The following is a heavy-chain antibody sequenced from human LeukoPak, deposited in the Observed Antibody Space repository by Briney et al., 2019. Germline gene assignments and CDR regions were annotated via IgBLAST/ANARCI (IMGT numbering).Heavy chain of an antibody. V-gene: IGHV3-9*01. D-gene: IGHD3-22*01. CDR2: ISWNSGSI. Sequence: GGSLRLSCAASGFTFDDYAMHWVRQAPGKGLEWVSGISWNSGSIGYADSVKGRFTISRDNAKNSLYLQMNSLRAEDTALYYCAKDLRDSSGYLGYFDYWGQGTLVTVSS. CDR3: AKDLRDSSGYLGYFDY. J-gene: IGHJ4*02. CDR1: GFTFDDYA.